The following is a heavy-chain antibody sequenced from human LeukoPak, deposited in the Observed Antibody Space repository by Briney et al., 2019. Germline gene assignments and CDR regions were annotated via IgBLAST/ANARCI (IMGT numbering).Heavy chain of an antibody. Sequence: GGSLRLSCEVSGFSLSSYSINWVRQAPGGGLEWVSGISDNGGRTYYADSVKGRFAISRDDSKSTLYLQMNSLRGEDTAVYYCAKDFGRNLGGPGYWGRGTLVIVSS. CDR2: ISDNGGRT. CDR1: GFSLSSYS. V-gene: IGHV3-23*01. D-gene: IGHD3-10*01. J-gene: IGHJ4*02. CDR3: AKDFGRNLGGPGY.